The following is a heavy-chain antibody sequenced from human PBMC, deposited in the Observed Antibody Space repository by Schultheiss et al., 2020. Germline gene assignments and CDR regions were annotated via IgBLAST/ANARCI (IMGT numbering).Heavy chain of an antibody. J-gene: IGHJ6*04. CDR2: IYHSGST. CDR1: SGSISSYY. D-gene: IGHD1-26*01. Sequence: SETLSLTCTVSSGSISSYYWSWIRQHAGKGLEWIGRIYHSGSTYYNPSLKSRVTISVDTSENQFSLKMSSVTAADTAVYYCARSLATYYYYYGMDVWGEGTTVTFTS. V-gene: IGHV4-4*07. CDR3: ARSLATYYYYYGMDV.